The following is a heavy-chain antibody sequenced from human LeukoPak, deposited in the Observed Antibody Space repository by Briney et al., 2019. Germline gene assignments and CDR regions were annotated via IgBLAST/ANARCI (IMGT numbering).Heavy chain of an antibody. CDR2: ISSSGSTI. CDR1: GFTFSDYY. D-gene: IGHD2-15*01. CDR3: ARDTSMEVVAANPDY. Sequence: GGSLRLSCAASGFTFSDYYMSWIRQAPGKGLEWVSYISSSGSTIYYADSVKGRFTISRDNAKNSLYLQMNSLRAEDTAVYYCARDTSMEVVAANPDYWGQGTLVTVSS. V-gene: IGHV3-11*01. J-gene: IGHJ4*02.